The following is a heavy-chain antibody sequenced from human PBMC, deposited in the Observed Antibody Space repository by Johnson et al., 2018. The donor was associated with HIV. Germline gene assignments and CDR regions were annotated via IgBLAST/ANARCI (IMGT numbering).Heavy chain of an antibody. D-gene: IGHD7-27*01. CDR2: IKQDGSEK. CDR3: AKSPLGRLREGAFDI. J-gene: IGHJ3*02. CDR1: GFTFSSYW. V-gene: IGHV3-7*02. Sequence: VQLVESGGGLVQPGGSLRLSCAASGFTFSSYWMSWVRQAPGKGLEWVANIKQDGSEKYYVDSVKGRFTISRDNSKNTLYLQMNSLRAEDTAVYYCAKSPLGRLREGAFDIWGQGTMVTVSS.